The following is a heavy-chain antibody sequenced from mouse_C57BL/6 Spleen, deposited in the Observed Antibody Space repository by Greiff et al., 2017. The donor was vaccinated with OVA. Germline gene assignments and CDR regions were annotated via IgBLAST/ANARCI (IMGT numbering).Heavy chain of an antibody. D-gene: IGHD1-1*01. V-gene: IGHV1-69*01. J-gene: IGHJ2*01. CDR1: GYTFTSYW. Sequence: QVQLQQPGAELVMPGASVKLSCKASGYTFTSYWMHWVKQRPGQGLEWIGEIDPSDSYTNYNQKFKGKSTLTVDKSSSTASMQLSSLTSEDSAVYYCARRTTVALDYWGQGTTLTVSS. CDR2: IDPSDSYT. CDR3: ARRTTVALDY.